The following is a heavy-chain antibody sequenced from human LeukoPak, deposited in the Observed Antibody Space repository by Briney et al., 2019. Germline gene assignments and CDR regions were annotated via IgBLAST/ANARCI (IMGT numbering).Heavy chain of an antibody. CDR1: GGSISSYS. J-gene: IGHJ6*03. D-gene: IGHD5-18*01. CDR3: ARAPYSYGIYYYYYYYMDV. CDR2: IYYSGST. Sequence: PSETLSLTCTVSGGSISSYSWGWIRQPPGKGLEWIGSIYYSGSTYYNPSLKSRVTISVDTSKNQLSLKLSSVTAADTAVYYCARAPYSYGIYYYYYYYMDVWGKGTTVTISS. V-gene: IGHV4-39*07.